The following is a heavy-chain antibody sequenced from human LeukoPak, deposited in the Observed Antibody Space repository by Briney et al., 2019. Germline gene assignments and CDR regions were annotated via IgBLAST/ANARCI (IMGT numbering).Heavy chain of an antibody. D-gene: IGHD6-13*01. V-gene: IGHV3-30*18. J-gene: IGHJ6*02. CDR3: AKAGGTAAAGHKSDYYYYYGMDV. CDR1: GFTFSSYG. CDR2: ISYDGSNK. Sequence: PGRSLRLSCAASGFTFSSYGMHWVRQAPGKGLEWVAVISYDGSNKYYADSVKGRFTISRDNSKNTLYLQMNSLRAEDTAVYYCAKAGGTAAAGHKSDYYYYYGMDVWGQGTTVTVPS.